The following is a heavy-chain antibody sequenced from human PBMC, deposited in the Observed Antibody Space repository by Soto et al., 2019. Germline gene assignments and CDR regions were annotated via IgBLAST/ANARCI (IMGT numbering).Heavy chain of an antibody. J-gene: IGHJ4*02. CDR2: IYYSGST. CDR3: ARDYGDYYDYYCDY. Sequence: SETLSLTCTVSGGSVSSGSYYWSWIRQPPGKGLEWIGYIYYSGSTNYNPSLKSRVTISVDTSKNQFSLKLSSVTAADTAVYYCARDYGDYYDYYCDYWGQGTLVTV. D-gene: IGHD4-17*01. V-gene: IGHV4-61*01. CDR1: GGSVSSGSYY.